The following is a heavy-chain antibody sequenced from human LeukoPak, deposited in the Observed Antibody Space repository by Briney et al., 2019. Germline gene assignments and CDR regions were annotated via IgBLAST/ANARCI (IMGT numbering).Heavy chain of an antibody. CDR1: GFTFNSYA. Sequence: GGSLRLSCAASGFTFNSYAMSWVRQAPGKGLEWVSAISGSGGNTYYADSVKGRFTISRDNSKNMLYLQMNSLRAEDTAVYYCAKSDDILTGYPYGMDVWGKGTTVTVSS. J-gene: IGHJ6*04. CDR2: ISGSGGNT. D-gene: IGHD3-9*01. V-gene: IGHV3-23*01. CDR3: AKSDDILTGYPYGMDV.